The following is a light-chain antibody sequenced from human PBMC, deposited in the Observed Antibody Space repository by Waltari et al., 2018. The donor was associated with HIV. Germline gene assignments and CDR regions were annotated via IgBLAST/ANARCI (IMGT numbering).Light chain of an antibody. Sequence: DIQMTQSPSTLSASVRDSVTITCRASESVSSWLAWYQQKPGKAPKLLINNASSLGSGVPSRFSGSGSGTEFTLTISSLQPDDFATYYCQQYYTYPWTFGQGTKVEIK. V-gene: IGKV1-5*03. CDR3: QQYYTYPWT. CDR1: ESVSSW. CDR2: NAS. J-gene: IGKJ1*01.